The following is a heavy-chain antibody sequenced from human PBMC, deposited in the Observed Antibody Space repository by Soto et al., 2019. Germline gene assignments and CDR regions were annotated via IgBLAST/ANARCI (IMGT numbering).Heavy chain of an antibody. D-gene: IGHD6-19*01. V-gene: IGHV1-18*01. CDR1: GYIFTNYD. J-gene: IGHJ4*02. CDR3: VRFASSGWYTGGY. Sequence: QVQLVQSGGEVKKPEASVKVSCKASGYIFTNYDSGWVRQAPGQGLEWMGWISSYSGNTKYTQKVQGRVTMTTDTSTSTAYMELRSLRSDDTAVYYCVRFASSGWYTGGYWGQGTLVTVSS. CDR2: ISSYSGNT.